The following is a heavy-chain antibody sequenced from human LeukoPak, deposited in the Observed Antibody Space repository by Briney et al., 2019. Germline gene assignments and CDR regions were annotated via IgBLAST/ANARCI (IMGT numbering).Heavy chain of an antibody. CDR3: AIAAYCGGDCYSFDY. V-gene: IGHV4-30-4*01. D-gene: IGHD2-21*02. CDR2: IYYSGST. J-gene: IGHJ4*02. CDR1: GGSIRSGDYY. Sequence: SQTLSLTCTVSGGSIRSGDYYWSWIRQPPGKGLEWIGYIYYSGSTYYNPSLKSRVTISVDTSKNQFSLKLSSVTAADTAVYYCAIAAYCGGDCYSFDYWGQGTPVTVSS.